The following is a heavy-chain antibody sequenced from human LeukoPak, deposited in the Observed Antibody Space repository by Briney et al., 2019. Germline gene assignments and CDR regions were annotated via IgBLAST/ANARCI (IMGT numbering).Heavy chain of an antibody. D-gene: IGHD3-10*01. J-gene: IGHJ4*02. CDR1: GYSFTSYW. CDR2: IYPGDSDT. CDR3: ARRSSGVTYYYGSGGTYYFDY. Sequence: GESLKISCKGSGYSFTSYWIGWVRQMPGKGLEWKGIIYPGDSDTRYSPSFQGQVTISADKSISTAYLQWSSLKASDTAMYYCARRSSGVTYYYGSGGTYYFDYWGQGTLVTVSS. V-gene: IGHV5-51*01.